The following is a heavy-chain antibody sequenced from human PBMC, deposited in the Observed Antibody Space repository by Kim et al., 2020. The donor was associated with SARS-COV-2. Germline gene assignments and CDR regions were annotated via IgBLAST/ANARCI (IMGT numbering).Heavy chain of an antibody. CDR2: ISRSSTTI. CDR3: ARDKGRLGIGHYYYGMDV. V-gene: IGHV3-48*02. CDR1: GFSFSSYS. D-gene: IGHD2-15*01. J-gene: IGHJ6*02. Sequence: GGSLRLSCAASGFSFSSYSMNWVRQAPGKGLEWVSYISRSSTTIYYADSVKGRFTVSRDGAKNSLYLQMNSLRDEDTAVYYCARDKGRLGIGHYYYGMDVGGQGTTVTVSS.